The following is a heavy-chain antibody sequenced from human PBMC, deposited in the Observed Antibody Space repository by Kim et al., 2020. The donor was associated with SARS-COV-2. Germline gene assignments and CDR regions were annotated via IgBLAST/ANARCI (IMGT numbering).Heavy chain of an antibody. CDR3: ARASGSGSYIGNMDV. V-gene: IGHV3-23*01. J-gene: IGHJ6*02. Sequence: GGSLRLSCAASGFTFSSFAMNWVRQAPGKGLEWVSAVSKSGDSTYYADSVKGRFTISRDNSKNTLYLQMNSRRAEDTAVYYCARASGSGSYIGNMDVWGQGTAVTTSS. D-gene: IGHD3-10*01. CDR2: VSKSGDST. CDR1: GFTFSSFA.